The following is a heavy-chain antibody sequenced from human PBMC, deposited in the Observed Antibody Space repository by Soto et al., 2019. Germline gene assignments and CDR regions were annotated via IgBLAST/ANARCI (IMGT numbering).Heavy chain of an antibody. CDR3: ARDDCSGGSCHNGVSL. J-gene: IGHJ4*02. Sequence: GDSVKVSCKTSVYTFTSYDMLWVRHAPGQGLELMGIINPSGGSTSYAQKFQGRVTMTRDTSTSTVYMELSSLRSEDTAVYYCARDDCSGGSCHNGVSLWGQGTLVTVSS. D-gene: IGHD2-15*01. V-gene: IGHV1-46*01. CDR2: INPSGGST. CDR1: VYTFTSYD.